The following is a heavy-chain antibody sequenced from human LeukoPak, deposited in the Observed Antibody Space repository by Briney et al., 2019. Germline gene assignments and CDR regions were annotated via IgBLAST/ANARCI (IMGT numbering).Heavy chain of an antibody. V-gene: IGHV1-69*06. D-gene: IGHD6-19*01. CDR3: ARASGWYRYYYYYMDV. CDR2: IIPIFGTA. J-gene: IGHJ6*03. Sequence: GASVKVSCKASGGTFSSYAISWVRQAPGQGLEWMGGIIPIFGTANYAQKFQGRVTITADKSTSTAYMELSSLRSEDTAVYYCARASGWYRYYYYYMDVWGKGTTVTVSS. CDR1: GGTFSSYA.